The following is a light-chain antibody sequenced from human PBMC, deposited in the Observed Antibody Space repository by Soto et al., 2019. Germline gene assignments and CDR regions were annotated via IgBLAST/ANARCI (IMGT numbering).Light chain of an antibody. J-gene: IGKJ1*01. CDR1: QSISSW. Sequence: DIPMTQSPSTLSASVGDRVTITCRASQSISSWLAWYQQKPGKAPKLLIYKPSTLESGVPSRFSGSTSGSDFTLTITSRQPHDFASYYYQLYNGYGSRTFGQGTKVEIK. CDR2: KPS. V-gene: IGKV1-5*03. CDR3: QLYNGYGSRT.